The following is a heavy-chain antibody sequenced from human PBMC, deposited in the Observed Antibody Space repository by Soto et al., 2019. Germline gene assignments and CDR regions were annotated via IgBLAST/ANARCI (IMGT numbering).Heavy chain of an antibody. CDR3: ARPRPYCGGDCPDS. V-gene: IGHV3-74*01. CDR2: INSDGSST. CDR1: GFTFSSYW. D-gene: IGHD2-21*02. Sequence: EVQLVESGGGLVQPGGSLRLSCAASGFTFSSYWMHWVRQAPGKGLVWVSRINSDGSSTSYADSVKGRFTITRDNAKNTLYLQMNSLRAEDTAVYYCARPRPYCGGDCPDSWGQGTLVTVSS. J-gene: IGHJ4*02.